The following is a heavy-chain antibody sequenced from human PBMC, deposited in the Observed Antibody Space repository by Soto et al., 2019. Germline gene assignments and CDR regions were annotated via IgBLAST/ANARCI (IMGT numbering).Heavy chain of an antibody. V-gene: IGHV3-33*01. CDR3: ARDIGPPLRFLEWFYDY. J-gene: IGHJ4*02. CDR1: GFTFSSYG. Sequence: PAGSLRLSCAASGFTFSSYGMHWVRQATGKGLEWVAVIWYDGSNKYYADSVKGRFTISRDNSKNTLYLQMNSLRAEDTAVYYCARDIGPPLRFLEWFYDYWGQGTLVTVSS. CDR2: IWYDGSNK. D-gene: IGHD3-3*01.